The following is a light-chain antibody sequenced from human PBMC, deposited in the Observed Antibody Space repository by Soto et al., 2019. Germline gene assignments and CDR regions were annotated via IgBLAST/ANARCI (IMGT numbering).Light chain of an antibody. CDR2: EVT. V-gene: IGLV2-8*01. CDR1: SSDVGRFYY. J-gene: IGLJ1*01. CDR3: SAYAGSNTFV. Sequence: QSVLTQPASVSGSPGQSITISCTGTSSDVGRFYYVSWYQQYPGKAPQLIIYEVTLRPSGVPDRFSGSKSGNTASLTVSGLQADDEADYYCSAYAGSNTFVFGTGTKLTVL.